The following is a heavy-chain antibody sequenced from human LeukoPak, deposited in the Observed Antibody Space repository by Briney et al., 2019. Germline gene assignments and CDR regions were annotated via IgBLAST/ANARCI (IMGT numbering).Heavy chain of an antibody. Sequence: SETLSLTCTVSGGSISYYYWSWIRQPPGKGLEWIGYIYYTGSTNYNPSLKSRVTISVDTSKNQFSLKLNSVTAADTAVYYCARDRPGGSSLDYWGQGTLVTVSS. D-gene: IGHD6-13*01. CDR1: GGSISYYY. CDR2: IYYTGST. CDR3: ARDRPGGSSLDY. V-gene: IGHV4-59*01. J-gene: IGHJ4*02.